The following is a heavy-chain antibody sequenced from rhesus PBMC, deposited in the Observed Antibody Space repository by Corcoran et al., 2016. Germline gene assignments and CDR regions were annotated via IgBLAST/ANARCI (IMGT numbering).Heavy chain of an antibody. V-gene: IGHV4-160*01. CDR3: ARRDYYGSGELDY. Sequence: QVQLQESGPVLVKRAETLSLPCASSVGSTSVYSWRWIRPPPEKGLEWIGRIYGSGGSTDYNPALKSDVTMSTDTSKNQFSLKLSSVTDSYTAVYYCARRDYYGSGELDYWGQGVLVTVSS. J-gene: IGHJ4*01. D-gene: IGHD3-28*01. CDR1: VGSTSVYS. CDR2: IYGSGGST.